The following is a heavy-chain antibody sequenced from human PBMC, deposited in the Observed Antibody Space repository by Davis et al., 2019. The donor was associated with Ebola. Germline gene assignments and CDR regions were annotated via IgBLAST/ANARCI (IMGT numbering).Heavy chain of an antibody. D-gene: IGHD3-10*01. CDR1: GYTFTGYD. CDR3: ARDRGGDYSFDY. J-gene: IGHJ4*02. CDR2: MNPNSGNT. Sequence: ASVTVSCKASGYTFTGYDINWVRQATGQGLEWMGWMNPNSGNTGYAQKFQGRVTITRDTSASTAYMELSSLRSEDTSVYYCARDRGGDYSFDYWGQGTLVTVSS. V-gene: IGHV1-8*01.